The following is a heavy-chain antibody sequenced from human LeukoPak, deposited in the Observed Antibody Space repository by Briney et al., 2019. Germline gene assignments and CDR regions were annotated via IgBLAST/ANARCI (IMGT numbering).Heavy chain of an antibody. Sequence: PGRSLRLSCAASGFTFSSYAMHWVRQAPGKGLEWVAIISYDGSNKYYADSVKGRFTISRDNSKNTLYLLMNSLRAEDTAVYYCAKDDLMVTYYFDYWGQGTLVTVSS. D-gene: IGHD5-18*01. CDR1: GFTFSSYA. J-gene: IGHJ4*02. CDR2: ISYDGSNK. CDR3: AKDDLMVTYYFDY. V-gene: IGHV3-30*04.